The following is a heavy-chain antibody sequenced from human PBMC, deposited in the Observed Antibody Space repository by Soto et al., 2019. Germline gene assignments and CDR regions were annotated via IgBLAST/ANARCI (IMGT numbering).Heavy chain of an antibody. Sequence: QVQLVQSGAEVKESGASVKVSCKASGYTFTGYYIHWVRQAPGQGLEWVGEISPKSGGTRYAQKFQGRVTMTKDTSITTVYMELSNPSPDDTAVYYCGSGRSGELVVFYWGQGTLVTVHS. CDR3: GSGRSGELVVFY. CDR1: GYTFTGYY. D-gene: IGHD1-7*01. CDR2: ISPKSGGT. J-gene: IGHJ4*02. V-gene: IGHV1-2*02.